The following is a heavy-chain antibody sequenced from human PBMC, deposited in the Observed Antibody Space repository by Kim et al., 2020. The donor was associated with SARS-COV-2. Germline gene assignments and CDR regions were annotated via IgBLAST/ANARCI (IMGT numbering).Heavy chain of an antibody. D-gene: IGHD3-3*01. Sequence: ASVKVSCKASGYTFTSYDINWVRQATGQGLEWMGWMNPNSGNTGYAQKFQGRVTMTRNTSISTAYMELSSLRSEDTAVYYCARWGYRPVHDFWSGYYTPYATNWFDPWGQGTLVTVSS. CDR3: ARWGYRPVHDFWSGYYTPYATNWFDP. CDR1: GYTFTSYD. CDR2: MNPNSGNT. J-gene: IGHJ5*02. V-gene: IGHV1-8*01.